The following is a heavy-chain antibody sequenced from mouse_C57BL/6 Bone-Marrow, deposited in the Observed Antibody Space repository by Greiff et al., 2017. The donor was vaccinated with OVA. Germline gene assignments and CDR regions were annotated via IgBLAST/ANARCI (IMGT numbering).Heavy chain of an antibody. CDR3: ARSSYGSSYPFAY. CDR1: GYTFTSYW. V-gene: IGHV1-53*01. J-gene: IGHJ3*01. D-gene: IGHD1-1*01. Sequence: QVQLQQPGTELVKPGASVKLSCKASGYTFTSYWMHWVKQRPGQGLEWIGNINPSNGGTNYNEKFKRKATLTADKSSSTAYMQLSSLTSEDSAVYYCARSSYGSSYPFAYWGQGTLVTVSA. CDR2: INPSNGGT.